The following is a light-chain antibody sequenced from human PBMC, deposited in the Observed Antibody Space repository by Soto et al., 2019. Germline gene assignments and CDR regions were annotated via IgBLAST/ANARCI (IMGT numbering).Light chain of an antibody. CDR1: RSVSSSY. J-gene: IGKJ5*01. Sequence: EIVLTQSPGTLSLSPGERATLSCRASRSVSSSYLAWYQQKPGQAPRLLIYGASSRATGIPDRFSGSGSGTDFTPTISSLEPEDFAVYYCQQRSNWPPITVGQGTRLEIK. CDR3: QQRSNWPPIT. V-gene: IGKV3D-20*02. CDR2: GAS.